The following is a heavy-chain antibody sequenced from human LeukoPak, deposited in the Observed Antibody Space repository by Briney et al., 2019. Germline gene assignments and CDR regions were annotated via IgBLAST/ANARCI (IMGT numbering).Heavy chain of an antibody. D-gene: IGHD1-26*01. V-gene: IGHV4-59*08. CDR2: IYYSGST. CDR3: ARQVGRGSYYYGMGV. CDR1: GGSISSYY. Sequence: SETLSLTCTVSGGSISSYYWSWIRQPPGKGLEWIGYIYYSGSTNYNPSLKSRVTISVDTSKNQFSLKLSSVTAADTAVYYCARQVGRGSYYYGMGVWGQGTTVTVSS. J-gene: IGHJ6*02.